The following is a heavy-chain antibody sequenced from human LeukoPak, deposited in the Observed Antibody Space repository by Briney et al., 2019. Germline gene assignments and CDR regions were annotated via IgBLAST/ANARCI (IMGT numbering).Heavy chain of an antibody. Sequence: SETLSLTCAVYGGSFSGHYWSWIRQPPGKGLEWIGEINHSGSTNYNPSLKSRVTISVDTSKNQFSLKLSSVTAADTAVYYCARFVVVPAAIYYFDYWGQGTLVTVSS. V-gene: IGHV4-34*01. CDR2: INHSGST. D-gene: IGHD2-2*01. J-gene: IGHJ4*02. CDR1: GGSFSGHY. CDR3: ARFVVVPAAIYYFDY.